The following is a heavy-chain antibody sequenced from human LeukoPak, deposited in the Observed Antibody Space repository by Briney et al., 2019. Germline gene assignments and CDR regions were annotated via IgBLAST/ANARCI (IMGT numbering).Heavy chain of an antibody. D-gene: IGHD3-22*01. CDR2: ISGSDGST. J-gene: IGHJ4*02. Sequence: GGSLRLSCAASGFSFSNYWMSWVRQAPGKGLEWVSGISGSDGSTYSADSVKGRFTISRDTSRNTLYLQMNSLRAEDTAVYYCAKNGDGVIGYLLNWGRGTLVTVSS. CDR3: AKNGDGVIGYLLN. CDR1: GFSFSNYW. V-gene: IGHV3-23*01.